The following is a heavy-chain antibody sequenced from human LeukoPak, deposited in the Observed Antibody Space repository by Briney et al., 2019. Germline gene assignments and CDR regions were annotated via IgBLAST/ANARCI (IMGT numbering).Heavy chain of an antibody. Sequence: GGSLRLSCAASGFTFSSYAIHWVRQAPGKGLEWVAVISFDGTHDFYADSVKGRFTISRDNSKNTLYLQMNSLRADDTAVYYCARTLLPGYFDYWGQGTLVTVSS. D-gene: IGHD5-18*01. V-gene: IGHV3-30*04. J-gene: IGHJ4*02. CDR2: ISFDGTHD. CDR1: GFTFSSYA. CDR3: ARTLLPGYFDY.